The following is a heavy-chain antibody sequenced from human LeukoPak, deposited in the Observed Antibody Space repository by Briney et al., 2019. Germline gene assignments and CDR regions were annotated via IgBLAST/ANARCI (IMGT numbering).Heavy chain of an antibody. CDR3: ARDRGDYAIDY. CDR2: IYYSGST. CDR1: GGSISSSSYY. Sequence: SETLSLTCTVSGGSISSSSYYWGWIRQPPGKGLEWIGSIYYSGSTYYNPSLKSRVTISVDTSKNQFSLKLSSVTAADTAVYYCARDRGDYAIDYWGQGTLVTVSS. J-gene: IGHJ4*02. D-gene: IGHD4-17*01. V-gene: IGHV4-39*07.